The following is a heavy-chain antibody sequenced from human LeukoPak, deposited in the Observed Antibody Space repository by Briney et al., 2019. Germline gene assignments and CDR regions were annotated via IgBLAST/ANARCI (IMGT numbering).Heavy chain of an antibody. V-gene: IGHV4-34*01. CDR3: ARDATDGYNTHFDY. Sequence: PSETLSLTCAVYGGSFSGYYWSWLRQPPGKGLEWIGEINHSGSTNYNPSLKSRVTISVDTSKNQFSLKLSSVTAADTAVYYCARDATDGYNTHFDYWGQGTLVTVSS. CDR1: GGSFSGYY. CDR2: INHSGST. D-gene: IGHD5-24*01. J-gene: IGHJ4*02.